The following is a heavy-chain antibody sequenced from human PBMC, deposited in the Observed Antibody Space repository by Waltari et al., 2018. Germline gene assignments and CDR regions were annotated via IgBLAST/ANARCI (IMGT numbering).Heavy chain of an antibody. Sequence: QVQLVESGGGVVQPGGSLRLSCAASGFPSGFMLSKLGMHWVRQVPGNGLEWVTFRENDGRKKYYADSVKGRFTVSRDDSKNTVYLQMDSLRPEDTAVYHCAKNEWSVTQVDPWGQGTLVTVSS. CDR1: GFMLSKLG. V-gene: IGHV3-30*02. D-gene: IGHD3-3*01. J-gene: IGHJ5*02. CDR3: AKNEWSVTQVDP. CDR2: RENDGRKK.